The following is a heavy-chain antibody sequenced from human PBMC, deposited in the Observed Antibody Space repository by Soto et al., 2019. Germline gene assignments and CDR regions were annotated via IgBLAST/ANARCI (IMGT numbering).Heavy chain of an antibody. CDR3: ARSHDLIE. J-gene: IGHJ4*02. CDR2: INLDESEK. V-gene: IGHV3-7*05. CDR1: GFTFSNFW. Sequence: GGSLRLSCAASGFTFSNFWMSWVRQAPGKGLEWVAKINLDESEKNYVDSVKGRFTISRDNAKNSLYLQMNSLRAEDTAVYYCARSHDLIEWGQGTLVTVSS. D-gene: IGHD3-3*01.